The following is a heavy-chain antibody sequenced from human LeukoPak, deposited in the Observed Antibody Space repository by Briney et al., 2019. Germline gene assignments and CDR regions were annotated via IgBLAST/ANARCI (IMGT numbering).Heavy chain of an antibody. D-gene: IGHD2-2*01. CDR3: ARDLTHCSSTSCSYGEFDY. CDR2: INWNGGST. CDR1: GFTFDDYG. Sequence: GGSLRLSCAASGFTFDDYGMSWVRQAPGKGLEWVSGINWNGGSTGYADAVKGRFTISRDKDKNSLYLQMNSLRAEDTALYYCARDLTHCSSTSCSYGEFDYWGQGTLVTVSS. J-gene: IGHJ4*02. V-gene: IGHV3-20*04.